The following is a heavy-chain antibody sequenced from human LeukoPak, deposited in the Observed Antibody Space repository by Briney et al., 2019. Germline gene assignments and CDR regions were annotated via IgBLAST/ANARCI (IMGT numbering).Heavy chain of an antibody. D-gene: IGHD3-10*01. J-gene: IGHJ6*04. CDR3: ARRSMVQHLDV. V-gene: IGHV7-4-1*02. Sequence: PEASVKVSCKASGYTFTNHSINWVRQAPGQGLEHMGWIDTNTGNPTYAQAFTGRIVFSLDTSVSTAYLDIRSLKAEDTAVYFCARRSMVQHLDVWGKGTTVIVSS. CDR1: GYTFTNHS. CDR2: IDTNTGNP.